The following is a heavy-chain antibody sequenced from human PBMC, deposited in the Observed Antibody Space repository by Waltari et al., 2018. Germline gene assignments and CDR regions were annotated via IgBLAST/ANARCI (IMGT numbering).Heavy chain of an antibody. CDR2: INHSGST. V-gene: IGHV4-34*01. CDR1: GGSFSGYY. D-gene: IGHD6-6*01. CDR3: ARGLNIAARH. Sequence: QVQLQQWGAGLLKPSETLSLTCAVYGGSFSGYYWSWIRQPPGKGLEWIGEINHSGSTNYNPSLKSRVTISVDTSKNQFSLKLSSVTAADTAVYYCARGLNIAARHWGQGTLVTVSS. J-gene: IGHJ4*02.